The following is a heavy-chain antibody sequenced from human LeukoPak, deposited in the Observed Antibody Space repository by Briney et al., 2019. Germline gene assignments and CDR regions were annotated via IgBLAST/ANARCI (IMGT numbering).Heavy chain of an antibody. J-gene: IGHJ4*02. V-gene: IGHV3-23*01. Sequence: GGSLRLSCAASGLTFKSYLMTWVRQAPGKGLEWVSSINGGGSSTSYADSVKGRFTISRDNSKTTLFLQMNSLRAEDTAVYYCARQLGYCDSGTCYFEYWGQGTLVTVSS. CDR3: ARQLGYCDSGTCYFEY. CDR2: INGGGSST. D-gene: IGHD2-15*01. CDR1: GLTFKSYL.